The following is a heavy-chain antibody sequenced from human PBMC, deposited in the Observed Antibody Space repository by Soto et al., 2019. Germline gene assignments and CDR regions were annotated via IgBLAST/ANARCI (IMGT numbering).Heavy chain of an antibody. CDR2: IYWDDDK. J-gene: IGHJ4*02. Sequence: GSGPTLGNPTQTLTLTCTFSGFSLSTRGVGVGWIRQPPGKALEWLALIYWDDDKRYSPSLKSRLTITKDTSKNQVVLTMTNMDPVDTATYYCAHYLMTARSFDYWGQGTLVTVSS. CDR3: AHYLMTARSFDY. V-gene: IGHV2-5*02. D-gene: IGHD6-6*01. CDR1: GFSLSTRGVG.